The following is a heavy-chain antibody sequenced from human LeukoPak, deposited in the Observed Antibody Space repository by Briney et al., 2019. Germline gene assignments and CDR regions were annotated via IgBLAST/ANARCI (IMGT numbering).Heavy chain of an antibody. V-gene: IGHV1-69*13. Sequence: SVKVSCKDSGGTFSSYAISWVRQAPGQGLEWMGGIIPIFGTANYAQKFQGRVTITADESTSTAYMELSSLRSEDTAVYYCAREIGMVRGAYYYGMDVWGQGTTVTVSS. J-gene: IGHJ6*02. CDR2: IIPIFGTA. D-gene: IGHD3-10*01. CDR1: GGTFSSYA. CDR3: AREIGMVRGAYYYGMDV.